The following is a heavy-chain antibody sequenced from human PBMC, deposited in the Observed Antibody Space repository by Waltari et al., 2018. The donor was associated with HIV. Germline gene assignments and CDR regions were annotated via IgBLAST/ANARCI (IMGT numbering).Heavy chain of an antibody. D-gene: IGHD5-12*01. J-gene: IGHJ4*02. CDR3: VRTPMATSSYYFDY. CDR2: IYTSGST. V-gene: IGHV4-61*02. CDR1: GGSISRGSYY. Sequence: QVQLQESGPGLVKPSQTLSLTCTVSGGSISRGSYYWSWIRQPAGKGLEWIGRIYTSGSTNYNPSLKSRVTISVDTSKNQFSLKLSSVTAADTAVYYCVRTPMATSSYYFDYWGQGTLVTVSS.